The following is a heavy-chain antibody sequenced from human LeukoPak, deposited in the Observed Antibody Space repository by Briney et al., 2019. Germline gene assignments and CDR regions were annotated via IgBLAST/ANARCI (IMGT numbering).Heavy chain of an antibody. Sequence: GGSLRLSCAASGFTFSSYDMRWVRQAPGKGLEWVSYITSSSDTHYPDSVKGRFTISRDNAKNSLYLQMNTLRDEDTAVYYCARHRVGYFDYWGQGTLVTVSS. CDR2: ITSSSDT. J-gene: IGHJ4*02. CDR3: ARHRVGYFDY. CDR1: GFTFSSYD. V-gene: IGHV3-48*02. D-gene: IGHD3-10*01.